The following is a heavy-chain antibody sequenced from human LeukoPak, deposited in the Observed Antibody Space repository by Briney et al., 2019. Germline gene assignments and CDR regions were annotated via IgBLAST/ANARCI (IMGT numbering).Heavy chain of an antibody. J-gene: IGHJ6*02. CDR1: GFTFSSYN. V-gene: IGHV3-21*04. CDR3: AKDYSPAWWLVSYGMDV. CDR2: ISSSSTYI. Sequence: PGGSLRLSCAASGFTFSSYNMNWVRQAPGKGLEWVSSISSSSTYIYYADSVKGRFTISRDNAKNSLYLQMNSLRAEDTAVYYCAKDYSPAWWLVSYGMDVWGQGTTVTVSS. D-gene: IGHD2-8*02.